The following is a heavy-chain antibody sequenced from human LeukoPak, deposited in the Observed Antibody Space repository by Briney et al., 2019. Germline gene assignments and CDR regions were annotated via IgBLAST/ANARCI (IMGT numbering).Heavy chain of an antibody. Sequence: GGSLRLSCAASGFIFSNYAMQWVRQAPGMGLEWVAFIRYDGGNTYYADSVKGRFTISRDNAKNSLYLQMNSLRAEDTAVCYCARFIAAPYYFDYWGRGTLVTVSS. CDR3: ARFIAAPYYFDY. J-gene: IGHJ4*02. CDR2: IRYDGGNT. CDR1: GFIFSNYA. V-gene: IGHV3-30*02. D-gene: IGHD6-13*01.